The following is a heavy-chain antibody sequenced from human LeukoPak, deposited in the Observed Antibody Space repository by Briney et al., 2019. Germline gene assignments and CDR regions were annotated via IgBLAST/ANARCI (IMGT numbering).Heavy chain of an antibody. CDR3: AKTLWFGEFNYYYGMDV. J-gene: IGHJ6*02. D-gene: IGHD3-10*01. V-gene: IGHV3-30*18. CDR2: IPYDGSNK. Sequence: PGGSLRLSCAASGFTFSSYGMHWVRQAPGKGLEWVAVIPYDGSNKYYADSVKGRFTISRDNSKNTLYLQMNSLRAEDTAVYYCAKTLWFGEFNYYYGMDVWGQGTTVTVSS. CDR1: GFTFSSYG.